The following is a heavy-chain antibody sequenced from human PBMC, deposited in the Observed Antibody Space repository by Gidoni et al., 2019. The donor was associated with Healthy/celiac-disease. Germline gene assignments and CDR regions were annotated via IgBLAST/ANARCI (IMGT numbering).Heavy chain of an antibody. CDR1: GRSFSGYY. Sequence: QVQLQQWGAGLLKPSETLSLTCAVYGRSFSGYYWSWIRQPPGKGLEWIGEINHSGSTNYNPSLKSRVTISVDTSKNQFSLKLSSVTAADTAVYYCARSYDYVWGSYRYTGWFDPWGQGTLVTVSS. D-gene: IGHD3-16*02. CDR2: INHSGST. CDR3: ARSYDYVWGSYRYTGWFDP. V-gene: IGHV4-34*01. J-gene: IGHJ5*02.